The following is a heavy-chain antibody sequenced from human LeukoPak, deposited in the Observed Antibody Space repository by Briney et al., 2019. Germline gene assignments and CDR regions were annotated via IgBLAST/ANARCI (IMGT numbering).Heavy chain of an antibody. CDR2: ISSSSSIM. J-gene: IGHJ4*02. CDR1: AFTFSGYS. Sequence: GGSLRLSCAASAFTFSGYSMTWVRQAPGKGLEWVSYISSSSSIMSYADSVKGRFTISRDNAKNSLYLQMNSLRDEDTAVYYRVRESRFHFDYWGQGTLVTVSS. D-gene: IGHD3-10*01. V-gene: IGHV3-48*02. CDR3: VRESRFHFDY.